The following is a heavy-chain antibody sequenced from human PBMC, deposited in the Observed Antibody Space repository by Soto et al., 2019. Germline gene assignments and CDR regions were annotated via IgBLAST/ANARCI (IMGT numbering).Heavy chain of an antibody. J-gene: IGHJ6*02. V-gene: IGHV4-59*01. CDR2: IYYSGST. D-gene: IGHD2-8*01. CDR3: ARDIMGTNYYYYGMDV. Sequence: PSETLSLTCTVSGGSISSYYWSWIRQPPGKGLEWIGYIYYSGSTNYNPSLKSRVTISVDTSKNQFSPKLSSVTAADTAVYYRARDIMGTNYYYYGMDVWGQGTTVTVSS. CDR1: GGSISSYY.